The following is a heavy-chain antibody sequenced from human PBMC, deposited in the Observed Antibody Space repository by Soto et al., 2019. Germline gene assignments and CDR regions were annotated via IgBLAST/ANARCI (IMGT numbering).Heavy chain of an antibody. D-gene: IGHD3-16*01. CDR1: GYTFTSYD. CDR3: ARGRRDYWIDYFDY. J-gene: IGHJ4*02. Sequence: QVQLVQSGAEVKKPGASGKVSCKASGYTFTSYDINWVRQATGQGLEWMGWMNPNSGNTGYAQKFQGRVTMTRNTSISTAYMELSSLRSEDTAVYYCARGRRDYWIDYFDYWGQGTLVTVSS. V-gene: IGHV1-8*01. CDR2: MNPNSGNT.